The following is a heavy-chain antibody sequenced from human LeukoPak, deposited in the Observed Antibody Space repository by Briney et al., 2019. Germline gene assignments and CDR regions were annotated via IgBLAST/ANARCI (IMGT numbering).Heavy chain of an antibody. CDR1: GYTFTSYA. D-gene: IGHD1-26*01. Sequence: ASVKVSCKASGYTFTSYAIHWVRQAPGQRLEWMGWTSAGNGNTKYSQNFQGRVTFISNTSATTAFMELSSLRSEDAAVYYCARDSGSGNNDYWGQGTLVTVSS. CDR3: ARDSGSGNNDY. CDR2: TSAGNGNT. V-gene: IGHV1-3*01. J-gene: IGHJ4*02.